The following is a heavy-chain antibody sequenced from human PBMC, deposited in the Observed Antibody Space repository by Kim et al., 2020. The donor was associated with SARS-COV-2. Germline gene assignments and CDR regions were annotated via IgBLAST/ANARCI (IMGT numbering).Heavy chain of an antibody. CDR3: ARGVGGLDY. Sequence: GTGTNCADAVNGLFTISRDNAKNTVYLQRNSLKAEDTAVYYCARGVGGLDYWGQGSLVTVSS. J-gene: IGHJ4*02. CDR2: GTGT. D-gene: IGHD2-15*01. V-gene: IGHV3-74*01.